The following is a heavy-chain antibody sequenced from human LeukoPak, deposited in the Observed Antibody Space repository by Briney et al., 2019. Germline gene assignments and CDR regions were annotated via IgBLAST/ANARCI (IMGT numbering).Heavy chain of an antibody. V-gene: IGHV4-59*01. D-gene: IGHD4-17*01. CDR3: ERANYGDYKYYFDY. Sequence: SETLSLTCTLSGGSISSYYWSWIRQPPGKGLEWIGYIYYSGSTNYNPSLKSRVTISVDTSKNQFSLKLSSVTAADTAVYYCERANYGDYKYYFDYWGQGTLVTVSS. J-gene: IGHJ4*02. CDR2: IYYSGST. CDR1: GGSISSYY.